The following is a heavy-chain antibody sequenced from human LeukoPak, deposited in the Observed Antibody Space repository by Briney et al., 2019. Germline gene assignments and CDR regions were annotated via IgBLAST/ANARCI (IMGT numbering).Heavy chain of an antibody. V-gene: IGHV3-48*03. CDR3: ARALNHYYYYGMGV. Sequence: GGSLRLSCAASGFTFSSYEMNWVRQAPGKGLEWVSYISSSGSTIYYADSVKGRFTISRDNAKNSLYLQMNSLRAEDTAVYYCARALNHYYYYGMGVWGKGTTVTVSS. CDR1: GFTFSSYE. CDR2: ISSSGSTI. J-gene: IGHJ6*04.